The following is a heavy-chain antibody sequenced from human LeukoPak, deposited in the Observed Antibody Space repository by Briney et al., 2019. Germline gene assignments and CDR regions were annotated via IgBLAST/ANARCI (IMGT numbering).Heavy chain of an antibody. J-gene: IGHJ3*02. CDR2: ISSSSSYI. D-gene: IGHD2-2*01. CDR1: GFTFSSYS. CDR3: ARDSSVVGSSTSCCAFDI. Sequence: GGSLRLSCAASGFTFSSYSMNWVRQAPGKGLEWVSSISSSSSYIYYADSVKGRFTISRDNAKNSLYLQMNSLRAEDTAVYYCARDSSVVGSSTSCCAFDIWGQGTMVTVSS. V-gene: IGHV3-21*01.